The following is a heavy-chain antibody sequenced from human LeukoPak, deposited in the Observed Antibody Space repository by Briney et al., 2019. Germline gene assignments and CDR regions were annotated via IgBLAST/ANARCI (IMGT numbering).Heavy chain of an antibody. Sequence: PGGSLRLSCAASGFTVSSNYMSWVRQAPGKGLEWVSVIYSGGSTYYADSVKGRFTISRDNSKNTLYLQMNSLRAEDTAVYYCARGWSTDSSGYAHLDAFDIWGQGTMVTVSS. V-gene: IGHV3-66*02. CDR2: IYSGGST. CDR3: ARGWSTDSSGYAHLDAFDI. J-gene: IGHJ3*02. CDR1: GFTVSSNY. D-gene: IGHD3-22*01.